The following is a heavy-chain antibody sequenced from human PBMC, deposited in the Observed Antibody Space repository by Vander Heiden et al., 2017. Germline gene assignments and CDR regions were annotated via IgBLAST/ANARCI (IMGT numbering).Heavy chain of an antibody. V-gene: IGHV4-4*07. CDR1: GGSMGNYY. CDR3: VGNYYDSRGYYFIDS. Sequence: QVQLQESGPGLVRPSETLSLTFAVSGGSMGNYYWTWLRQPAGKAMDWLGRIYTGGSTNYNPSLKSRVTMSVAKSKNQFSLKLTSVTAAETAVYYCVGNYYDSRGYYFIDSWGQGTLVTVS. J-gene: IGHJ4*02. CDR2: IYTGGST. D-gene: IGHD3-22*01.